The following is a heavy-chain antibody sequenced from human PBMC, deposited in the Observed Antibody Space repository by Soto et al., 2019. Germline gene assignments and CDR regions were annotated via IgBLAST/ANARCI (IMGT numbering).Heavy chain of an antibody. J-gene: IGHJ4*02. D-gene: IGHD3-3*01. CDR2: ISSGGSS. Sequence: GGSLRLSCAASGFTVSNWYMTWIRQAPGKGLQWVAVISSGGSSYYADSVKGRFTISRDNSKNTLYLEMNSLRAEDRAVYYCARDTFGGAYDFLHGGQGTLVTVSS. V-gene: IGHV3-66*01. CDR3: ARDTFGGAYDFLH. CDR1: GFTVSNWY.